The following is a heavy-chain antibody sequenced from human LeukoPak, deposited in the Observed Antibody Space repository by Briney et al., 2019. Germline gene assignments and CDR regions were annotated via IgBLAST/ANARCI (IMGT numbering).Heavy chain of an antibody. CDR3: ARPKDSGDSVVAFDC. V-gene: IGHV3-74*01. Sequence: GRSLRLSCAASGFTFSSYWMHCVRQAPGKGLVWVSRINKDGSSTTYADSVKGRFTISRDNAENTLYLQLRSLRGEDTAVYYCARPKDSGDSVVAFDCWGQGTLVTVAS. J-gene: IGHJ4*02. CDR1: GFTFSSYW. D-gene: IGHD4-17*01. CDR2: INKDGSST.